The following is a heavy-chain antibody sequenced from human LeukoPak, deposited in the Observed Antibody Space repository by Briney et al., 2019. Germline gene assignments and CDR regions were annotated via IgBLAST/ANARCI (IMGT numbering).Heavy chain of an antibody. V-gene: IGHV3-23*01. D-gene: IGHD3-22*01. Sequence: GGSLRLSCAAAGFTFSSYALSWVRQAPGMVLQWVSAISHTGGSTYYAHSVKGRFTISRDNSQNTLYLQLNRMRADDTAVYYCAKAPIYDSTGYSREYDYWGQGTLVTVSS. CDR2: ISHTGGST. CDR1: GFTFSSYA. J-gene: IGHJ4*02. CDR3: AKAPIYDSTGYSREYDY.